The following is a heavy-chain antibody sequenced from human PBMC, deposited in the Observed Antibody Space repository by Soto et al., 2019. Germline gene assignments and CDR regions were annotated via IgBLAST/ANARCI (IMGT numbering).Heavy chain of an antibody. V-gene: IGHV3-23*01. CDR3: AKGTANGGWCNPFDY. J-gene: IGHJ4*02. D-gene: IGHD6-19*01. CDR2: LSGSGNST. Sequence: EVQLLESGGGLVQPGGSLRLSCAASGFTFVNYAMNWVRQAPGQGLEWVATLSGSGNSTYYADSVKGRFTIYRDNTRHTLYLQMTSLRAEDTAVYYCAKGTANGGWCNPFDYWGQGTLVTVSS. CDR1: GFTFVNYA.